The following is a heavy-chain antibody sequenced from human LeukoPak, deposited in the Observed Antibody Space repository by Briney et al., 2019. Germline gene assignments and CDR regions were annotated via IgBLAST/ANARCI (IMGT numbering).Heavy chain of an antibody. Sequence: PSETLSLTCTVSGVSISSSNSYWGWIRQAPGKGLEWISYITSTSSTTYYADSVKGRFTISRDNAKNSLYLQMNSLRAEDTAVYYCASEVAAIGPKLGCIDYWGQGTLVTVSS. CDR1: GVSISSSN. CDR3: ASEVAAIGPKLGCIDY. V-gene: IGHV3-48*01. J-gene: IGHJ4*02. D-gene: IGHD5-12*01. CDR2: ITSTSSTT.